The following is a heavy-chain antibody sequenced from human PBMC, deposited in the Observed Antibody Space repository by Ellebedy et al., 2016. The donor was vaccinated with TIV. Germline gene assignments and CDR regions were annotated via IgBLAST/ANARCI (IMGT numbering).Heavy chain of an antibody. D-gene: IGHD3-3*01. V-gene: IGHV1-46*01. CDR1: GYTFTSYY. CDR2: INPSGGST. J-gene: IGHJ3*02. CDR3: ARVGAYYDFWSGYSTLPLPDACDI. Sequence: AASVKVSCKASGYTFTSYYMHWVRQAPGQGLEWMGIINPSGGSTSYAQKFQGRVTMTRDTSTSTVYMELSSLRSEDTAVYYCARVGAYYDFWSGYSTLPLPDACDIWGQGTMVTVSS.